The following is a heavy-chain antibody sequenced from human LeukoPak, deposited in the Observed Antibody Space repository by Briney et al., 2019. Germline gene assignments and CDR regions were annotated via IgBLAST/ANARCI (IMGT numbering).Heavy chain of an antibody. D-gene: IGHD6-19*01. CDR2: IYYSGST. J-gene: IGHJ2*01. V-gene: IGHV4-59*08. CDR3: ARLSSGWTNWHFDL. Sequence: SETLSLTCTVSGGSINNYYWSWIRQPPGKGLEWIGYIYYSGSTNYNPSLKSRVTISVDTSKNQFSLKLNSVTAADTAVYYCARLSSGWTNWHFDLWGRGTLVTVSS. CDR1: GGSINNYY.